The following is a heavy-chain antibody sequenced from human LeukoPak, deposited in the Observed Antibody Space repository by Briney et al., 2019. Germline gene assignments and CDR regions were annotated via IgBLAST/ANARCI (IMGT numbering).Heavy chain of an antibody. J-gene: IGHJ6*03. Sequence: GASVKVSCKASGGTFSSYAISWVRQAPGQGLEWMGGIIPIFGTANYAQKFQGRVTITTDESTSTAYMELSSLRSEDTAVYYCARDGRYCSSTSCYTPGRGYYYYYMDVWGKGTTVTVSS. CDR1: GGTFSSYA. V-gene: IGHV1-69*05. CDR3: ARDGRYCSSTSCYTPGRGYYYYYMDV. D-gene: IGHD2-2*02. CDR2: IIPIFGTA.